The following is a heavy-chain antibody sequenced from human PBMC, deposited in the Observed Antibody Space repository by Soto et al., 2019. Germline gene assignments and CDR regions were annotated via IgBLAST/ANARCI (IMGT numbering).Heavy chain of an antibody. CDR3: VRSIAVAPGWLDP. V-gene: IGHV3-33*01. CDR1: GFTLSSYG. J-gene: IGHJ5*02. Sequence: GGSLRLSCAASGFTLSSYGMHWVRQGPGKGLEWVAGIWYDGRNEYYADSVKGRFTMSRDNSKNTLYPRMNSLRAEDTAVYYCVRSIAVAPGWLDPWGQGTLVTVSS. CDR2: IWYDGRNE. D-gene: IGHD6-19*01.